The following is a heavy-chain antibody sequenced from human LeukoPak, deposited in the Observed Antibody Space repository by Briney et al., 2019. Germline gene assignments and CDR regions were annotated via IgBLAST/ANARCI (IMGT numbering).Heavy chain of an antibody. Sequence: ASVKVSCKASGYTFTGYYMHWVRQAPGQGLEWVGWINPNSGGTNYAQMFQGRVTMTGDTSISTAYMELSRLRSDDTAVYYCAREFEMATKRSYYGMDVWGQGTTVTVSS. CDR2: INPNSGGT. D-gene: IGHD5-24*01. CDR3: AREFEMATKRSYYGMDV. CDR1: GYTFTGYY. V-gene: IGHV1-2*02. J-gene: IGHJ6*02.